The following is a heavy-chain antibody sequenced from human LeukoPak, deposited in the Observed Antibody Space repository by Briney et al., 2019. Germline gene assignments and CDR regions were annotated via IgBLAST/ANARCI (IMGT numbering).Heavy chain of an antibody. CDR3: AKGLDWGTDY. CDR2: IRYDGSNK. V-gene: IGHV3-30*02. D-gene: IGHD2-21*01. Sequence: RGSLRLSPGASGVVFSNDGIHSVRQGPRKRLGWVAFIRYDGSNKDYADSVKGRFTISRDNSKNTLYLQMNSLRPEDTAVYYCAKGLDWGTDYWGEGTLVSVSS. J-gene: IGHJ4*02. CDR1: GVVFSNDG.